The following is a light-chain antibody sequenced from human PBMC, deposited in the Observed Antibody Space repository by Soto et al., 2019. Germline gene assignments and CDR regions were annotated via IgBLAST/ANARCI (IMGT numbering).Light chain of an antibody. V-gene: IGLV1-47*01. CDR2: KNN. CDR3: VSWDDSLSGLV. CDR1: SSNIGSNY. Sequence: QSVLSQPPSASETPGQRVTISCSGSSSNIGSNYVYWYQQLPGTAPKLLIYKNNQRPSGVPDRFSGSKSGTSASLAISGLRSEDEGDYYCVSWDDSLSGLVFGTGTKVTVL. J-gene: IGLJ1*01.